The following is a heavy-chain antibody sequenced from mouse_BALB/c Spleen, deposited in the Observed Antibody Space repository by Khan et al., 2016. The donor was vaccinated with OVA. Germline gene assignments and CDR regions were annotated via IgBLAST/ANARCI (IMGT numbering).Heavy chain of an antibody. D-gene: IGHD1-3*01. CDR1: GFTFSDYY. V-gene: IGHV5-12*02. CDR3: ARQLNGAMDY. J-gene: IGHJ4*01. CDR2: ISNGGGST. Sequence: EVELVESGGGLVQPGGSLKLSCATSGFTFSDYYMYWVRQTPEKRLEWVAYISNGGGSTYYPDTVKGRFTISRDNAKNTLYLQMSLLKSEDTAMYYCARQLNGAMDYWGQGTSVTVSS.